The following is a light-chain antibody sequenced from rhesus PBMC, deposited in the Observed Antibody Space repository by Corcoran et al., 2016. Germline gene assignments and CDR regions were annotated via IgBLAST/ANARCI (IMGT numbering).Light chain of an antibody. J-gene: IGKJ3*01. CDR3: QQYSSRPFT. V-gene: IGKV1-22*01. CDR1: QGISSW. Sequence: DIQMTQSPSSMSASVGDTVTITCRASQGISSWLAWYQQKPGKAPKLLSYKASSLKSGVPSRFSGSGSGTDFTLTISSLQSEYFATYYCQQYSSRPFTFGPGTKLDIK. CDR2: KAS.